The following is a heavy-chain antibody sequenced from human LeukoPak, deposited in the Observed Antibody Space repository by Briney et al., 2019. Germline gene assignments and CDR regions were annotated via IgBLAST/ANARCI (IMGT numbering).Heavy chain of an antibody. V-gene: IGHV4-4*07. CDR1: GGSISSYY. Sequence: SETLSLTCTVSGGSISSYYWSWIRQPAGKGLEWIGRIYTSGSTNYNPSLKSRVTISVDTSKNQFSLKLSSVTAADTAVYYCARAKRDYYGSGSYYNGDAFDIWGQGTMVTVSS. J-gene: IGHJ3*02. CDR3: ARAKRDYYGSGSYYNGDAFDI. D-gene: IGHD3-10*01. CDR2: IYTSGST.